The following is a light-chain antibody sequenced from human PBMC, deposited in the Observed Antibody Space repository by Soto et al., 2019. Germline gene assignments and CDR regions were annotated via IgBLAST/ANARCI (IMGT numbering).Light chain of an antibody. Sequence: QSALTQPRSVSGSPGQSVTISCTGTSSDVGGYNYVSWYQQHPGKAPKLIIYDVNKRPSGAPDRFSGSKSDNTASLTISGLRAEDESDYYCCSYAGSYTLVFGGGTKVTVL. CDR3: CSYAGSYTLV. V-gene: IGLV2-11*01. CDR1: SSDVGGYNY. J-gene: IGLJ3*02. CDR2: DVN.